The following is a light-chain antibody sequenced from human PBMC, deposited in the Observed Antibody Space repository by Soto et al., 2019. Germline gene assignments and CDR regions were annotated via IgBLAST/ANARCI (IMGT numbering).Light chain of an antibody. CDR2: DAS. V-gene: IGKV1-33*01. J-gene: IGKJ3*01. Sequence: DIQMTQSPSSLSASVGDRVTITCQASQDISNYLNWYQQKPGKAPKLLIYDASNLETGVPSRFSGSGSVTDFTFPISSLQPEDIATYYCQQYDNLPLFTFGPGTKVDIK. CDR1: QDISNY. CDR3: QQYDNLPLFT.